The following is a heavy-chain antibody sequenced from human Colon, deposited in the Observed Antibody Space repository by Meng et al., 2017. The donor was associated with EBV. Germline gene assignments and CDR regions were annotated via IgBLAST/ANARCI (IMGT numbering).Heavy chain of an antibody. CDR2: IYHSGST. D-gene: IGHD2/OR15-2a*01. CDR1: GGSTSGTNW. V-gene: IGHV4-4*03. Sequence: QSVPERGTRPGTVSLPRVGSGGSTSGTNWWSWVRQPTAKALEWIGEIYHSGSTNYNPSLKSRVTISVDKSKNQFSLKLNSVAAADMAVYYCARTAYFDFQRAFGYWGQGTLVTVSS. CDR3: ARTAYFDFQRAFGY. J-gene: IGHJ4*02.